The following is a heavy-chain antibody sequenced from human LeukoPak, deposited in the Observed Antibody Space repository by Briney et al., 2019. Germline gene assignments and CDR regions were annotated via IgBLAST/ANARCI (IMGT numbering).Heavy chain of an antibody. CDR3: TRLGIAAAGTYYFDY. Sequence: GGSLRLSCTASGFTFGDYAMSWVRQAPGKGLEWVGFIRSKAYGGKTEYAASVKGIFTISRDDSKSIAYLQMHSLKPEDTAGYYCTRLGIAAAGTYYFDYWGQGTLVTVSS. CDR1: GFTFGDYA. D-gene: IGHD6-13*01. V-gene: IGHV3-49*04. J-gene: IGHJ4*02. CDR2: IRSKAYGGKT.